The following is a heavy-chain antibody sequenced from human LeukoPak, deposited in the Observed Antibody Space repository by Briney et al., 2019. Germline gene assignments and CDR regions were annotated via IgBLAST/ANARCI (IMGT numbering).Heavy chain of an antibody. V-gene: IGHV3-53*01. J-gene: IGHJ4*02. CDR2: IYSGGST. D-gene: IGHD3-22*01. CDR3: ARWLDYYDSSGYYYDDY. Sequence: GTSLRLSCAASGFTFSSYGMHWVRQAPGKGLEWVSVIYSGGSTYYADSVKGRFTISRDNSKNTLYLQMNSLRAEDTAVYYCARWLDYYDSSGYYYDDYWGQGTLVTVSS. CDR1: GFTFSSYG.